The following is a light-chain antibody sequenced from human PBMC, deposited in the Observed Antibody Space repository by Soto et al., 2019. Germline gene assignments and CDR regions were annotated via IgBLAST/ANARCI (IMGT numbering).Light chain of an antibody. J-gene: IGLJ2*01. V-gene: IGLV2-8*01. CDR1: SSDVGGYNY. Sequence: QSVLIQPPSESGSPGQSVTISCTGTSSDVGGYNYVSWYQQQPGKAPKVIIYEVSKRPSGVPDRFSGSKSGNTASLTVSGLQAEDEADYYCSSYAGSNNVVFGGGTKVTVL. CDR3: SSYAGSNNVV. CDR2: EVS.